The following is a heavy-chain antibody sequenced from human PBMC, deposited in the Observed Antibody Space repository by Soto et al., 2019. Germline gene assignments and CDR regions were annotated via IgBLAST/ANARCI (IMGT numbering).Heavy chain of an antibody. Sequence: QVQLQESGPGLVKPSQTLSLTCTVSGGSISSGDYYWGWIRQPPGKGLEWIGYIYYSGSTYYNPSLKRRVTILVATPKNQFSLKLSSVTAAVTAVYYCARVSGYSSSSSPPGWFDPGGQGTLVTVSS. D-gene: IGHD6-6*01. CDR2: IYYSGST. J-gene: IGHJ5*02. CDR1: GGSISSGDYY. V-gene: IGHV4-30-4*01. CDR3: ARVSGYSSSSSPPGWFDP.